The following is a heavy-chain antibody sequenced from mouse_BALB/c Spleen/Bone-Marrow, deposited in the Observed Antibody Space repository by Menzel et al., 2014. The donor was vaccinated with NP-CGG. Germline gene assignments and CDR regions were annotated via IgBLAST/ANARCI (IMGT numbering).Heavy chain of an antibody. V-gene: IGHV2-9*02. J-gene: IGHJ2*01. CDR1: GFSLTTYG. Sequence: QVQLKESGPGLVAPSQSLSITCTVSGFSLTTYGIHWVRQPPGKGLEWLGVIWAGGTTIYNSTLMSRLSISKDTSKSQVFLKMNSLQTDDTAIYYCAREGAYYRYIDYWRQGTTLTVSS. CDR2: IWAGGTT. CDR3: AREGAYYRYIDY. D-gene: IGHD2-14*01.